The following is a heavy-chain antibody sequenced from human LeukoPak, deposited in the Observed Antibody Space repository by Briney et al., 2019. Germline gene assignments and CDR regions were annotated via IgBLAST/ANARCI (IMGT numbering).Heavy chain of an antibody. J-gene: IGHJ1*01. V-gene: IGHV1-2*02. CDR1: GYIFIYYL. CDR2: SNPNSGGT. CDR3: ARDLIRVALPPHEY. D-gene: IGHD2-15*01. Sequence: AAVKVSCMGTGYIFIYYLMHWVGPAGGKGVEWMGWSNPNSGGTNDEQKFQGTVTMTRDTSNSTAYMELSRQRADDTAEYYCARDLIRVALPPHEYWGQGTLVTVSS.